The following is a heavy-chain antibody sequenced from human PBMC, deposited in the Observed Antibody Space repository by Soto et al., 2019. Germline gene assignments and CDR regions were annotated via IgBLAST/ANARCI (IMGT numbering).Heavy chain of an antibody. D-gene: IGHD3-3*01. CDR2: ISSSGSTI. Sequence: GGSLRLSCAASGFTFSSYEMNWVRQAPGKGLEWVSYISSSGSTIYYADSVKGRFTISRDNAKNTLYLQMNSLRAEDTAVYYCAKDGPTYYDFWSGYGYGMDVWGQGTTVTVSS. CDR1: GFTFSSYE. CDR3: AKDGPTYYDFWSGYGYGMDV. V-gene: IGHV3-48*03. J-gene: IGHJ6*02.